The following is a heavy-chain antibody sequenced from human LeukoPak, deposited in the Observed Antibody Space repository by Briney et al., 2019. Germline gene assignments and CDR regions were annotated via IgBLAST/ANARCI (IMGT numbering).Heavy chain of an antibody. V-gene: IGHV1-2*02. CDR3: ARDLRGYSYGYIAY. J-gene: IGHJ4*02. D-gene: IGHD5-18*01. CDR1: GYTLTTYG. CDR2: INPNSGGT. Sequence: ASVKVSCKTSGYTLTTYGISWVRQAPGQGLEWMGWINPNSGGTNYAQKFQGRVTMTRDTSISTAYMELSRLRSDDTAVYYCARDLRGYSYGYIAYWGQGTLVTVSS.